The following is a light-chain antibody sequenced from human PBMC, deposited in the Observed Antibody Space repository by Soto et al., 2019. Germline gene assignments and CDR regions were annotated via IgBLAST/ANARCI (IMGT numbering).Light chain of an antibody. V-gene: IGKV2-30*01. CDR1: QSLVNSDGNTY. CDR3: MQGSHWPRT. J-gene: IGKJ1*01. CDR2: KVS. Sequence: EVVMTQSPLSLPVTLGQPASISCRSSQSLVNSDGNTYLNWFHQRPGQSPRRLIYKVSNRDSGVPDRFSGSGSGTDLTLRISRVEAEDVGVYYCMQGSHWPRTLGQGTRVEIK.